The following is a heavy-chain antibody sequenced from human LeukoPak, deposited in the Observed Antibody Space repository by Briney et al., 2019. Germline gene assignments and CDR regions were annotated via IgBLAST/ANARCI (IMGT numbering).Heavy chain of an antibody. CDR1: GFTFSSYA. CDR3: AKDGAIFGVVITAYYFDY. Sequence: GGSLRLSCAASGFTFSSYAMHWVRQAPGKGLEWVAVISYDGSNKYYADSVKGRFTISRDNSKNTLYLQMNSLIGEDTAVYYCAKDGAIFGVVITAYYFDYWGQGTLVTVSS. D-gene: IGHD3-3*01. V-gene: IGHV3-30-3*01. J-gene: IGHJ4*02. CDR2: ISYDGSNK.